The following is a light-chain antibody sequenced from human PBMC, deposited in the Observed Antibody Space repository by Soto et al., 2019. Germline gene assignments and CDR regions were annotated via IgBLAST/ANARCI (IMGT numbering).Light chain of an antibody. Sequence: QAPLTHPASVSRCRCQSIAISCTGTSSDVGSYNLVSWYQQHPGKAPKLMIYEGSKRPSGVSNRFSGSKSGNTASLTISGLQAEDEADYYCCSYAGSSTSYVFGTGSKVTLL. CDR1: SSDVGSYNL. V-gene: IGLV2-23*01. CDR2: EGS. CDR3: CSYAGSSTSYV. J-gene: IGLJ1*01.